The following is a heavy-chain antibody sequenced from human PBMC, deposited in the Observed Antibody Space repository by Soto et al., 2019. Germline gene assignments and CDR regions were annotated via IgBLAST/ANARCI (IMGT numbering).Heavy chain of an antibody. CDR3: ARDFWATYYYDSSGKTDQYGMDV. Sequence: SAKVSFRASSYTFTGYYMHWVRQAPGQGLEWMGWINPNSGGTNYAQKFQGWVTMTRDTSISTAYMELSRLRSDDTAVYYCARDFWATYYYDSSGKTDQYGMDVWGQGTTVTVSS. V-gene: IGHV1-2*04. CDR2: INPNSGGT. D-gene: IGHD3-22*01. CDR1: SYTFTGYY. J-gene: IGHJ6*02.